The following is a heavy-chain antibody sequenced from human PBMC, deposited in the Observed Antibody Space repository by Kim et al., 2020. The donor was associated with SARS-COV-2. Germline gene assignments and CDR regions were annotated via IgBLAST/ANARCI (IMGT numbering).Heavy chain of an antibody. J-gene: IGHJ6*02. CDR2: IIPIFGTA. CDR3: AREPCGGDCYSYYYYGMDV. CDR1: GGTFSSYA. D-gene: IGHD2-21*02. V-gene: IGHV1-69*13. Sequence: SVKVSCKASGGTFSSYAISWVRQAPGQGLEWMGGIIPIFGTANYAQKFQGRVTITADESTSTAYMELSSLRSEDTAVYYCAREPCGGDCYSYYYYGMDVWGQGTTVTVSS.